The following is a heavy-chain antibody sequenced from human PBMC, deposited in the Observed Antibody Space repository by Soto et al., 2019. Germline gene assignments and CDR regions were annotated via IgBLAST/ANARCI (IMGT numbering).Heavy chain of an antibody. D-gene: IGHD2-2*01. CDR1: GFTFSSYG. Sequence: LRLSCAASGFTFSSYGMRWVRQAPGKGLEWVAVISYDGSNKYHADSVKGRFTISRDNSKNTLYLQMNSLRAEDTAVYYCAKASPGYCSSTGCYPPPYYYYGMDVWGQGTTVTVSS. CDR3: AKASPGYCSSTGCYPPPYYYYGMDV. V-gene: IGHV3-30*18. J-gene: IGHJ6*02. CDR2: ISYDGSNK.